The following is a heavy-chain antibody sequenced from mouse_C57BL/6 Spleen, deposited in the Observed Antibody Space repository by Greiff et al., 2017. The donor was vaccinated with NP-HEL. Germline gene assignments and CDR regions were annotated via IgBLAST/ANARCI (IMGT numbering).Heavy chain of an antibody. CDR3: ARSDYYGSSPYFDV. V-gene: IGHV1-53*01. CDR2: INPSNGGT. CDR1: GYTFTSYW. J-gene: IGHJ1*03. D-gene: IGHD1-1*01. Sequence: VQLQQSGTELVKPGASVKLSCKASGYTFTSYWMHWVKQRPGQGLEWIGNINPSNGGTNYNEKFKSKATLTVDKSSSTAYMQLSSLTSEDSAVYYCARSDYYGSSPYFDVWGTGTTVTVSS.